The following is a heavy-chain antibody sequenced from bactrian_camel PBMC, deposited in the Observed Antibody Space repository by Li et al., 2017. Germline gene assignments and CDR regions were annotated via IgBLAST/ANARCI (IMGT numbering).Heavy chain of an antibody. CDR2: IRTGGGPT. CDR3: VRDVDSTDGIPDFGY. CDR1: GYIFEMNC. V-gene: IGHV3S53*01. Sequence: HVQLVESGGGSVQAGGSLRLSCAASGYIFEMNCMAWFRQLPGKEREGVAAIRTGGGPTFYADSVKGRFTIARDNNKETVYLQMNSLKPEDTAVYYCVRDVDSTDGIPDFGYWGQGTQVTVS. J-gene: IGHJ6*01.